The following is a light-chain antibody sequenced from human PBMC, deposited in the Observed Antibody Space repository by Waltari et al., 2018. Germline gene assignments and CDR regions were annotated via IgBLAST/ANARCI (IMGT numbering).Light chain of an antibody. CDR3: QMWDSSSDHDV. V-gene: IGLV3-21*01. J-gene: IGLJ6*01. CDR1: NIGSKN. CDR2: YDS. Sequence: SYDVTQPPSVSVSPGQTARITWGGDNIGSKNVHWYQQKPPLAPVLVIYYDSERPSGIPERFSGSKSGNTATLTISGVEAEDEADYYCQMWDSSSDHDVFGSGTKLTVL.